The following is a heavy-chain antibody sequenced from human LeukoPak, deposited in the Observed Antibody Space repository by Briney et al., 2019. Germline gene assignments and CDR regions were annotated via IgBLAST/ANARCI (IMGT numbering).Heavy chain of an antibody. J-gene: IGHJ4*02. CDR1: GFTFSSHA. Sequence: PGRSLRLSCAASGFTFSSHAMHWVRQAPGKGLEXXXXISYDGSNKYYADSVKGRFTISRDNSKNTLYLQMNSLRAEDTAVYYCARAHCSSTSCYGDYWGQGTLVTVSS. D-gene: IGHD2-2*01. V-gene: IGHV3-30-3*01. CDR2: ISYDGSNK. CDR3: ARAHCSSTSCYGDY.